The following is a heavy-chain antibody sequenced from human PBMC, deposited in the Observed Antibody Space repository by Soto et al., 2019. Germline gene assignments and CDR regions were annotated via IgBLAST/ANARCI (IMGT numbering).Heavy chain of an antibody. CDR1: SYSFTSYG. CDR2: ISAYNGNT. D-gene: IGHD6-13*01. J-gene: IGHJ6*02. Sequence: PSGKVYVTAASYSFTSYGISWVRQAPGQGLEWMGWISAYNGNTNYAQKLQGRVTMTTDTSTSTAYMELRSLRSDDTAVYYCATGIAAAGLYYYYGMDVWGQGTTVTVSS. CDR3: ATGIAAAGLYYYYGMDV. V-gene: IGHV1-18*01.